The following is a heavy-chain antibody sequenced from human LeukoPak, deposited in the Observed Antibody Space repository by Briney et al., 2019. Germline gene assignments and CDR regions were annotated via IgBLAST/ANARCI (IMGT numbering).Heavy chain of an antibody. Sequence: PGGSLRLSCAASGFTFSTYGMHWVRQAPGKGLERVAVIWYDGSDKYYAESVKGRFTISRDNSRSTLYLQMNSLRVEDTAVYYCARGWEFSSGGSDYWGQGTLVTVSS. CDR2: IWYDGSDK. CDR1: GFTFSTYG. D-gene: IGHD3-16*02. V-gene: IGHV3-33*01. J-gene: IGHJ4*02. CDR3: ARGWEFSSGGSDY.